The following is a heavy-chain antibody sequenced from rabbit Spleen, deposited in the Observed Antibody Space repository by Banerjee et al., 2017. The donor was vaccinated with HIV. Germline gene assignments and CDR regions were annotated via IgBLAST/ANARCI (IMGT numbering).Heavy chain of an antibody. CDR2: ISTLSGNT. Sequence: QSLEESGGDLVKPGASLTLTCTASGFSFSSSYYMCWVRQAPGKGLEWIACISTLSGNTYYATWAKGRFTISETSSTTVTLQMTSLTAADTATYFCGRSSYSGYAGYGYGFSLWGPGTLVTVS. V-gene: IGHV1S40*01. CDR3: GRSSYSGYAGYGYGFSL. CDR1: GFSFSSSYY. D-gene: IGHD7-1*01. J-gene: IGHJ4*01.